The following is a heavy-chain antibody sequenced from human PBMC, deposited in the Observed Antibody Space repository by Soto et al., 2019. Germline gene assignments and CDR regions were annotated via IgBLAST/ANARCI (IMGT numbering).Heavy chain of an antibody. V-gene: IGHV3-49*03. CDR2: IRSKAYGGTT. J-gene: IGHJ6*03. D-gene: IGHD3-3*01. CDR1: GFTFGDYA. Sequence: GGSLRLSCTATGFTFGDYAMGWFRQAPGKGLEWVGFIRSKAYGGTTEYAASVKGRFTISRDDSKSIAYLQMNSLKTEDTAVYYCTRSPGYDFWSGRIYYMDVWGKGTTVTVSS. CDR3: TRSPGYDFWSGRIYYMDV.